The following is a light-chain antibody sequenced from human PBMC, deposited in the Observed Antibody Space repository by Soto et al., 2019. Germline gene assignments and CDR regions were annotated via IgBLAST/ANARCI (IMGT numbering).Light chain of an antibody. CDR2: DSS. V-gene: IGKV1-9*01. Sequence: DIQLTQSPSFLSASVEDRVTISCRASYDISSSLAWYQQEPGKPPKLLIYDSSTLQTGVPSRFTGSGSGRKFTLTISGHQFGDFATYFCQQLSHYPYTFGQGTKLEI. CDR3: QQLSHYPYT. CDR1: YDISSS. J-gene: IGKJ2*01.